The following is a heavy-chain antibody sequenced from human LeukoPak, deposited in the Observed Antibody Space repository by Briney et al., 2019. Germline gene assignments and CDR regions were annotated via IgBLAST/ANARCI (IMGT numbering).Heavy chain of an antibody. V-gene: IGHV4-39*01. Sequence: SETLSLTCAVYGGSFSGYYWGWIRQPPGKGLEWIGSFYYSGSTYYNPSLKSRFTISVDTSKDQFSLRLSSVTAADTAVYYCARQVLSSGAFDIWGQGTMVTVSS. CDR1: GGSFSGYY. D-gene: IGHD3-10*01. CDR2: FYYSGST. CDR3: ARQVLSSGAFDI. J-gene: IGHJ3*02.